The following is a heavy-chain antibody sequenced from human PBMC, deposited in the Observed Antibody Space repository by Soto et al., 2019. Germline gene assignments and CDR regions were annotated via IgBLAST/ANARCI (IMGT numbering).Heavy chain of an antibody. D-gene: IGHD1-26*01. V-gene: IGHV4-30-2*03. J-gene: IGHJ6*02. CDR1: GGSISSGGYS. CDR2: IYHSGST. CDR3: ARLVGATSYYYYGMDV. Sequence: PSETLSLTCAVSGGSISSGGYSWTWIRQPPGKGLEWIGYIYHSGSTYYNPSLKSRVTISVDTSKNQFSLKLSSVTAADTAVYYCARLVGATSYYYYGMDVWGQGTTVTVSS.